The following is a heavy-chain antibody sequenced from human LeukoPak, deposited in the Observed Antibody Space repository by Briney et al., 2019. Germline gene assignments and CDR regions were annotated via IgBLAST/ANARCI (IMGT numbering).Heavy chain of an antibody. J-gene: IGHJ4*02. V-gene: IGHV4-59*12. CDR2: IYYTGSA. CDR3: ARGAPPQN. CDR1: GGSTSSYY. Sequence: SETLSLTCTVSGGSTSSYYWSWIRQPPGKGPEWIGYIYYTGSANYNPSLKSRVTISIDTSKKHFSLKLTSVTAADTAVYYCARGAPPQNWGQGTLVTVSS. D-gene: IGHD3-16*01.